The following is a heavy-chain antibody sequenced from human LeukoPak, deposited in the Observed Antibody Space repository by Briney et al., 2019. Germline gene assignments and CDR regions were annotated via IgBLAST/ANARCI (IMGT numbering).Heavy chain of an antibody. D-gene: IGHD2-2*01. CDR3: AGDQGEGYCSSTNCYERLDY. V-gene: IGHV3-66*01. CDR1: GFSVSSNY. CDR2: IYSGSTT. Sequence: GGSLRLSCAASGFSVSSNYMSWVRQAPGKGLEWVSVIYSGSTTYYADSVKGRFTISRDNSNNALSLQMNSLRAEDTAVYYCAGDQGEGYCSSTNCYERLDYWGQGTLVTVSS. J-gene: IGHJ4*02.